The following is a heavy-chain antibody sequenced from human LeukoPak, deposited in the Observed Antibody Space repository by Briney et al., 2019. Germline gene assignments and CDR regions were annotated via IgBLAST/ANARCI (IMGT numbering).Heavy chain of an antibody. Sequence: ASVKVSCKASGGTFSSYAISRVRQAPGQGLEWMGGIIPIFGTANYAQKFQGRVTITADESTSTAYMELSSLRSEDTAVYYCAQGTSPSRGPSAFDIWGQGTMVTVSS. CDR3: AQGTSPSRGPSAFDI. CDR1: GGTFSSYA. D-gene: IGHD2-2*01. J-gene: IGHJ3*02. CDR2: IIPIFGTA. V-gene: IGHV1-69*13.